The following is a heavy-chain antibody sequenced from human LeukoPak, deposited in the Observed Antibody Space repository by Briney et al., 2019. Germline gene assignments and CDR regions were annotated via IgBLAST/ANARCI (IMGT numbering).Heavy chain of an antibody. Sequence: GGSLRLSCAASGFTFSSYEMNWVRQAPGKGLEWVSYISSSGSTIYYADSVKGRFTISRDNSKNTLYLQMNSLRAEDTAVYYCAKDLGYCSGGSCTIFDYWGQGTLVTVSS. D-gene: IGHD2-15*01. CDR3: AKDLGYCSGGSCTIFDY. CDR1: GFTFSSYE. CDR2: ISSSGSTI. J-gene: IGHJ4*02. V-gene: IGHV3-48*03.